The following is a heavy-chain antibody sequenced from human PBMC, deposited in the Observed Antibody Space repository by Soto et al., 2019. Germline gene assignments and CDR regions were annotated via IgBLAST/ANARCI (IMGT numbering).Heavy chain of an antibody. CDR3: ARPLGPDYYDINDY. V-gene: IGHV3-74*01. Sequence: GGSLRLSCGASGFTFSSYWMHWVRQPPGKGLVWVSRINSDGSSTSYADSVKGRFTISRDNAKNTLYLQMNSLRAEDTAMYYCARPLGPDYYDINDYWGQGTLVTVSS. J-gene: IGHJ4*02. CDR2: INSDGSST. CDR1: GFTFSSYW. D-gene: IGHD3-22*01.